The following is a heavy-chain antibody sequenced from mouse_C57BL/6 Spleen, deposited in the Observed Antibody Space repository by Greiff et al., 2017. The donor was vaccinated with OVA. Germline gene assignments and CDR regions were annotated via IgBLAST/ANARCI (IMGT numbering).Heavy chain of an antibody. V-gene: IGHV1-50*01. CDR2: IDPSDSYT. J-gene: IGHJ1*03. Sequence: QVHVKQSGAELVKPGASVKLSCKASGYTFTSYWMQWVKQRPGQGLEWIGEIDPSDSYTNYNQKFKGKATLTVDTSSSTAYMQLSSLTSEDSAVYYCARRHGYYGYFDVWGTGTTVTVSS. D-gene: IGHD2-2*01. CDR3: ARRHGYYGYFDV. CDR1: GYTFTSYW.